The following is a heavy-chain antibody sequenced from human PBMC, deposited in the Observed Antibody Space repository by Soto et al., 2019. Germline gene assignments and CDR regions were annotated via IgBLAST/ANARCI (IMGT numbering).Heavy chain of an antibody. D-gene: IGHD2-2*01. J-gene: IGHJ5*02. CDR2: IYYSGST. Sequence: SETLSLTCTVSGGSVSSGSYYWSWIRQPPGKGLEWIGYIYYSGSTNYNPSLKSRVTISVDTSKNQFSLKLSSVTAADTAVYYCARVHLVPAASNWFDPWGQGTLVTVSS. CDR1: GGSVSSGSYY. CDR3: ARVHLVPAASNWFDP. V-gene: IGHV4-61*01.